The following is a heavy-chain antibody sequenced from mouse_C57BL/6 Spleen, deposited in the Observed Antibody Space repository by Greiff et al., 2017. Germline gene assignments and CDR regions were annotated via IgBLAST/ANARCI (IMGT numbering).Heavy chain of an antibody. CDR2: ISNGGGRT. J-gene: IGHJ3*01. V-gene: IGHV5-12*01. D-gene: IGHD2-4*01. CDR3: ASPHYDYDGDWFAY. CDR1: GFTFSDYY. Sequence: DVMLVESGGGLVQPGGSLQLSCAASGFTFSDYYMYWVRQTPATRLEWVAYISNGGGRTYYQDTVKGRFTISRDNAKNTLSLQMSRRKSEDTAMYYCASPHYDYDGDWFAYWGPGTLVTVSA.